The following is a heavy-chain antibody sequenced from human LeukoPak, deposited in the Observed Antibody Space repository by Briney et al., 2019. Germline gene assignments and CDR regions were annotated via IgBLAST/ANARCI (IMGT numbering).Heavy chain of an antibody. CDR3: AKEAGYFRGSGRSGFDY. V-gene: IGHV3-23*01. D-gene: IGHD3-10*01. CDR2: ISGSGGST. CDR1: GFTFSSYA. Sequence: PGGSLRLSCAASGFTFSSYAMSWVRQAPGKGLEWVSAISGSGGSTYYADSVKGRFTISRDNSKNTLYLQMNSLRAEDTAVYYCAKEAGYFRGSGRSGFDYWGQGTLVTVSS. J-gene: IGHJ4*02.